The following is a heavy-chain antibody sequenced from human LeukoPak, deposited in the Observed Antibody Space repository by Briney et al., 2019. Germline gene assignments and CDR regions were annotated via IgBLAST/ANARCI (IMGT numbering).Heavy chain of an antibody. CDR3: ARADISTGYYNVEFDY. CDR1: GYTFTGYY. V-gene: IGHV1-2*04. D-gene: IGHD3-9*01. J-gene: IGHJ4*02. Sequence: GASVKVSCKASGYTFTGYYMHWVRQAPGQGLEWMGWINPNSGGTNYAQRFQGWVTMTRDTSISTAYMELSRLRSDDTAVYYCARADISTGYYNVEFDYGGQGTLVTVS. CDR2: INPNSGGT.